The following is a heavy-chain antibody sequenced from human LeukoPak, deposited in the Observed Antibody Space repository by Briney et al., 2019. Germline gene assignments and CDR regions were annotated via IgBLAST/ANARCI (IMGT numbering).Heavy chain of an antibody. D-gene: IGHD3-10*01. Sequence: SETLSLTCTVSGGSVSSGTYYWNWIRQPPGKGLEWIGYIYHTGGTNYNPSLKSRATISVDTSKNQFSLKLSSVTAADTAVYFCARRSSEGYYYYYMDVWGKGTTVTVSS. CDR2: IYHTGGT. J-gene: IGHJ6*03. CDR1: GGSVSSGTYY. CDR3: ARRSSEGYYYYYMDV. V-gene: IGHV4-61*01.